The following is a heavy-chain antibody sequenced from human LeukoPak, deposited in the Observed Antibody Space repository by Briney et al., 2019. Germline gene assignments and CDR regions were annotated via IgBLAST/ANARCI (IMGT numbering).Heavy chain of an antibody. CDR2: ISSSSSYI. CDR3: AREQRTYYYMDV. V-gene: IGHV3-21*01. Sequence: GGSLRLSCAASGFTFSSYSMNWVRQAPGKGLEWVSSISSSSSYIYYADSVKGRFTISRDNAKNSLYLQMNSLRAEDTAVYYCAREQRTYYYMDVWGKGTTVTVSS. J-gene: IGHJ6*03. CDR1: GFTFSSYS.